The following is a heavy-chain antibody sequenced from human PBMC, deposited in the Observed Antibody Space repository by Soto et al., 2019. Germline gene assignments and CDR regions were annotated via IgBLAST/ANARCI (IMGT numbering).Heavy chain of an antibody. D-gene: IGHD3-22*01. Sequence: QPGGSLRLSCEVSGFNFSNYGMAWVRQAPGKGLEWVSGIGGSGTITYYADSVKGRFTISRDNAKNTVFLQMNRLRAEDTAVYYCARGLNYYDSSSPSSWFDSWGQGTLVTVSS. V-gene: IGHV3-23*01. J-gene: IGHJ5*01. CDR2: IGGSGTIT. CDR1: GFNFSNYG. CDR3: ARGLNYYDSSSPSSWFDS.